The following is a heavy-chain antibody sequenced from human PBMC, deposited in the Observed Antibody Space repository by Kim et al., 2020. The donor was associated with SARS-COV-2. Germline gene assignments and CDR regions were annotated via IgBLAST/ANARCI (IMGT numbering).Heavy chain of an antibody. CDR3: ARVRWDCSSTSCQAAYFDY. CDR1: GFSLSTRGMC. J-gene: IGHJ4*02. D-gene: IGHD2-2*01. Sequence: SGPTLVNPTQTLTLTCTFSGFSLSTRGMCVSWIRQPPGKALEWLARIDWDDDKFYSTSMKTRLTISKDTSKNQVALSMTNIDPVDTGTYYCARVRWDCSSTSCQAAYFDYWGEGALVTVSS. CDR2: IDWDDDK. V-gene: IGHV2-70*17.